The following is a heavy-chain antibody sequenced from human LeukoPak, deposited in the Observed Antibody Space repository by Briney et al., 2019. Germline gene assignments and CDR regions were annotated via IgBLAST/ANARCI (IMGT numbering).Heavy chain of an antibody. CDR2: IYYSGST. V-gene: IGHV4-59*01. Sequence: SETLPLTCTVSGASITTYNWACIRQPPGKGLEWIGYIYYSGSTKYNPSLKSRVTISVDTSKKQFSLKVSSVTAAGTALYYCARVVAAAAWLDPWGQGILVTVSP. CDR1: GASITTYN. J-gene: IGHJ5*02. CDR3: ARVVAAAAWLDP. D-gene: IGHD6-13*01.